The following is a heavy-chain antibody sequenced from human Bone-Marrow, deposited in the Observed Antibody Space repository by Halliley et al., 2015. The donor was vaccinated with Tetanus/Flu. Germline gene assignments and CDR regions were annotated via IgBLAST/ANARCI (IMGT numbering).Heavy chain of an antibody. CDR3: ARGNHIVVVPAAIWFDP. D-gene: IGHD2-2*02. V-gene: IGHV4-31*03. J-gene: IGHJ5*02. CDR2: IYYSGST. Sequence: LRLSCTVSGGSISSGGYYWSWIRQHPGKGLEWIGHIYYSGSTYYNPSLKSRITISVDTSKNQFSLKLRSVTAADTAVYYCARGNHIVVVPAAIWFDPWGQGTPVTVSS. CDR1: GGSISSGGYY.